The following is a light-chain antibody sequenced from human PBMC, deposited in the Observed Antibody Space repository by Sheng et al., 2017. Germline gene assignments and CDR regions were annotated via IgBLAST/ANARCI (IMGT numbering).Light chain of an antibody. CDR2: QDT. Sequence: SYELTQPPSVSVSPRQTASITCSGDKLGNKYVCWYQQKPGQSPVLVIYQDTKRPSGIPERFSGSNSGNTATLTISGTQAMDEADYYCQAWDTTTEGVFGTGTKVTVL. J-gene: IGLJ1*01. V-gene: IGLV3-1*01. CDR3: QAWDTTTEGV. CDR1: KLGNKY.